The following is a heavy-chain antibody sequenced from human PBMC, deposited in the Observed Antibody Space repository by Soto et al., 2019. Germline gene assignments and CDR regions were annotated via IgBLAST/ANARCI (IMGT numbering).Heavy chain of an antibody. V-gene: IGHV3-72*01. CDR2: SRDKPQGYST. D-gene: IGHD2-15*01. CDR1: GFTLSDHY. J-gene: IGHJ4*02. Sequence: EVQLVESGGGLVQPGGSLRLSCAGSGFTLSDHYIDWVRQAPGKGLEWVGRSRDKPQGYSTAYAASVKGRFTTSRDESKNSAYLQMNSLKIEDTARYYCTTAGEGVVAAHYFEYWGQGTLVTVSS. CDR3: TTAGEGVVAAHYFEY.